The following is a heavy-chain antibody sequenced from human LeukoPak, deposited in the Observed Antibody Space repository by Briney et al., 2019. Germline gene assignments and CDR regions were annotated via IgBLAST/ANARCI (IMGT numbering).Heavy chain of an antibody. CDR1: GGSFSGYY. J-gene: IGHJ4*02. Sequence: SETLSLTCAVYGGSFSGYYWSWIRRPPGKGLEWIGRIYTTGSTKYNPSLKSRVTISMDTSMNQFSLKLSSVSAEDTALYYCARERLGGSYYRPVEYWGQGTLVTVSS. D-gene: IGHD1-26*01. CDR2: IYTTGST. CDR3: ARERLGGSYYRPVEY. V-gene: IGHV4-59*10.